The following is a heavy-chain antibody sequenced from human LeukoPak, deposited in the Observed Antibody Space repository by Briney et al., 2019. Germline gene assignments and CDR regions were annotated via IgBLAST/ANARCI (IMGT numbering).Heavy chain of an antibody. D-gene: IGHD3-10*01. J-gene: IGHJ4*02. CDR3: SREDYFGSGSPAY. CDR2: INQDGSEK. V-gene: IGHV3-7*01. CDR1: GFTFSTYW. Sequence: AGSLRLSCAASGFTFSTYWMSWVRQAPGKGLEWVANINQDGSEKHYVDSVKGRFTISRDNTNNSLFLQMDSLRAEDTAFYYCSREDYFGSGSPAYWGQGTLVTVSS.